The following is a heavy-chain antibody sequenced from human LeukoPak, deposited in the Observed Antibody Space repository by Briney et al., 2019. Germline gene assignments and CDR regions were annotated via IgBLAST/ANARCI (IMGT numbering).Heavy chain of an antibody. CDR1: GFTFSSYA. CDR2: INGSAYST. D-gene: IGHD6-19*01. Sequence: PGGSLRLSCAASGFTFSSYAMSWVRQAPGKGLEWVSAINGSAYSTYYADSVKGRFTISGDNSKNTLYLQMNSLRAEDTAVYYCAKETVAAPPIDYWGQGTLVTVSS. CDR3: AKETVAAPPIDY. J-gene: IGHJ4*02. V-gene: IGHV3-23*01.